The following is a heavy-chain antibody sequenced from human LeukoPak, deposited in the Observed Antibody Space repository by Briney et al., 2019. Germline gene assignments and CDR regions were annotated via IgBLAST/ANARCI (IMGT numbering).Heavy chain of an antibody. CDR2: INHSGNT. J-gene: IGHJ6*03. V-gene: IGHV4-34*01. Sequence: SETLSLTCAVYGRSFSDFYCTWIRQPPGKGPEWIGEINHSGNTKYNPSLKSRVTILLDTSKNQFSLKVRSVTAADTAVYYCATTRGVITLDGYHYYIDVWGKGTTVTVSS. CDR3: ATTRGVITLDGYHYYIDV. CDR1: GRSFSDFY. D-gene: IGHD3-10*01.